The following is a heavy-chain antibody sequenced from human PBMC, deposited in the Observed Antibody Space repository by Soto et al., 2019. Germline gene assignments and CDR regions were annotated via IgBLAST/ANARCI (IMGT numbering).Heavy chain of an antibody. CDR3: ARGRDGGVDTIFGVVFHDY. Sequence: QVHLVQSGAEVKKPGASVKVSCKASGYTFTSYGISWVRQAPGQGLEWMGWISAYNGNTNYAQKLQGRVTMTTDTSTSTAYMELRSLRSDDTAVYYCARGRDGGVDTIFGVVFHDYWGQGTLVTVSS. D-gene: IGHD3-3*01. V-gene: IGHV1-18*01. CDR2: ISAYNGNT. J-gene: IGHJ4*02. CDR1: GYTFTSYG.